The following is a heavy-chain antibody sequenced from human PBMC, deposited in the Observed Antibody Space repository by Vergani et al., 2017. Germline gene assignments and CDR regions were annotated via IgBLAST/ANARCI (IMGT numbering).Heavy chain of an antibody. J-gene: IGHJ4*02. V-gene: IGHV4-59*05. CDR3: ARHMRTKGDY. Sequence: QVQLQESGPGLVKPSETLSLTCTVSGGSISSYYWSWIRQPPGKGLEWIGSIYYSGSTYYNPSLKSRVTISVDTSKNQFPLKLSSVTAADTAVYYCARHMRTKGDYWGQGTLVTVSS. CDR2: IYYSGST. D-gene: IGHD2-21*01. CDR1: GGSISSYY.